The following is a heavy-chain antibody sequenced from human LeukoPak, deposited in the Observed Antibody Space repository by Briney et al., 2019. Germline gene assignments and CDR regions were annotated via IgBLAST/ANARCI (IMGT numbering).Heavy chain of an antibody. J-gene: IGHJ4*02. CDR1: GYTFTGYY. CDR2: INPNSGGT. D-gene: IGHD5-18*01. CDR3: ALYSYGYYMYFDY. Sequence: ASVKVSCKASGYTFTGYYMHWVRQAPGQGLEWMGWINPNSGGTNYAQKFQGRVTMTRDTSISTAYMELSRLRSDDTAVYYCALYSYGYYMYFDYWGQGTLVTVSS. V-gene: IGHV1-2*02.